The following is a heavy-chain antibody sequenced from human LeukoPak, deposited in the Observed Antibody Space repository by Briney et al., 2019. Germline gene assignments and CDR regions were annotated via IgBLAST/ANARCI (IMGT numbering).Heavy chain of an antibody. CDR1: GGSISSGDYY. CDR3: ARDLPPLYSSSWSDAFDI. D-gene: IGHD6-13*01. Sequence: PSETLSLTCTVSGGSISSGDYYWSRIRQPPGKGLEWIGYIYYSGSTYYNPSLKSRVTISVDTSKNQFSLKLSSVTAADTAVYYCARDLPPLYSSSWSDAFDIWGQGTMVTVSS. J-gene: IGHJ3*02. CDR2: IYYSGST. V-gene: IGHV4-30-4*08.